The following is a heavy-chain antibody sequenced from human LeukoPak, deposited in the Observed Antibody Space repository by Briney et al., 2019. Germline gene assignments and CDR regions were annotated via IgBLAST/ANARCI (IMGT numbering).Heavy chain of an antibody. CDR2: IIPILGTA. J-gene: IGHJ6*04. CDR1: GGTFSSYA. V-gene: IGHV1-69*06. D-gene: IGHD3-10*01. Sequence: ASVKVSCKASGGTFSSYAISWVRQAPGQGLEWMGGIIPILGTANYAQKFQGRVTITADKSTSTAYMELSSLRSEDTAVYYCARDRDMVRGVIHYYYYYGMDVWGKGTTVTVSS. CDR3: ARDRDMVRGVIHYYYYYGMDV.